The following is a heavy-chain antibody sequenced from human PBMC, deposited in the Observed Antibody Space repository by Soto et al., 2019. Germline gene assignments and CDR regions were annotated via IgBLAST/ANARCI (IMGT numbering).Heavy chain of an antibody. V-gene: IGHV1-2*02. CDR1: GYTFTGYY. CDR3: ARERYQVIADGMDV. CDR2: INPETGGT. J-gene: IGHJ6*02. D-gene: IGHD6-13*01. Sequence: QVQLVQSGADVKTPGASVRVSCKASGYTFTGYYVHGVREAPGQGLEWMGCINPETGGTSYAQKFQGRVTLSRDTSINTAYLELSRLRFDDAAVYFCARERYQVIADGMDVWGQGTTVTVSS.